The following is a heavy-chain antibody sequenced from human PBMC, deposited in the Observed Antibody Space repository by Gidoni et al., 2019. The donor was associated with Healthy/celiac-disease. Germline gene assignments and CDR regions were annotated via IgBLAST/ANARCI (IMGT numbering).Heavy chain of an antibody. V-gene: IGHV1-69*01. CDR3: ARDRRDIVATIGAFDI. D-gene: IGHD5-12*01. CDR2: IIPIFGTA. J-gene: IGHJ3*02. CDR1: GGTFSSYA. Sequence: QVQLVQSGAEVKKPGSSVKVSCKASGGTFSSYAISWVRQAPGQGLEWMGWIIPIFGTANDAQKFQGRVTITADESTSTAYMELSSLRSEDTAVYYCARDRRDIVATIGAFDIWGQGTMVTVSS.